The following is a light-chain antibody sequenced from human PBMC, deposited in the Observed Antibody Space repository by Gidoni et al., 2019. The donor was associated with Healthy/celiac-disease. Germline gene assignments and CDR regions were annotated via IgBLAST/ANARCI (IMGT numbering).Light chain of an antibody. V-gene: IGKV3-11*01. CDR2: DAS. Sequence: DIVLPQSPATLSLSPGESATLSCRASQSVSSYLAWYQQKPGQAPRLLIYDASNRATGIPARFSGSGSGTDFTLTISSLEPEDFAVYYCQQRSNWPTFGQGTKVEIK. J-gene: IGKJ1*01. CDR3: QQRSNWPT. CDR1: QSVSSY.